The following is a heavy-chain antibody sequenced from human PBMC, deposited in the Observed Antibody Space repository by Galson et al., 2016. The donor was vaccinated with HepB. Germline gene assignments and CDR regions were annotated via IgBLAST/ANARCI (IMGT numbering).Heavy chain of an antibody. CDR2: FDPEDGKT. D-gene: IGHD3-3*01. CDR1: GYSLSELP. CDR3: ATLPRDFGVIEPLDY. J-gene: IGHJ4*02. Sequence: SVKVSCKVSGYSLSELPMHWVRQAPGGGLEWMGRFDPEDGKTIYAETFEGRLTMTQDSSTDTAYMQLTSLNTNDTAVYFCATLPRDFGVIEPLDYWGQGTLITVPS. V-gene: IGHV1-24*01.